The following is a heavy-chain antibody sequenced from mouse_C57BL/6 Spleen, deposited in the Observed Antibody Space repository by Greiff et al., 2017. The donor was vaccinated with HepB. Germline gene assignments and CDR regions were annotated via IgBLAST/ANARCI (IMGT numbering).Heavy chain of an antibody. V-gene: IGHV5-9*01. D-gene: IGHD1-1*01. CDR2: ISGGGGNT. J-gene: IGHJ1*03. CDR1: GFTFSSYT. CDR3: ARRGHYYGSSYGYFDV. Sequence: EVKLMESGGGLVKPGGSLKLSCAASGFTFSSYTMSWVRQTPEKRLEWVATISGGGGNTYYPDSVKGRFTISRDNAKNTLYLQMSSLRSEDTALYYCARRGHYYGSSYGYFDVWGTGTTVTVSS.